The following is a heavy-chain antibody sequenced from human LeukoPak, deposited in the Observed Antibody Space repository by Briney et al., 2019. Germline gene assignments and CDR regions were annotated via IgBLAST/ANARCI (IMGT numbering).Heavy chain of an antibody. CDR2: ISYDGSNK. CDR1: GFTFSSYG. Sequence: PGGSLRLSCAAPGFTFSSYGMHWVRQAPGKGLEWVAVISYDGSNKYYADSVKGRFTISRDNSKNTLYLQMNSLRAEDTAVYYCAKVYYYDSSGYSGVSDYWGQGTLVTVSS. V-gene: IGHV3-30*18. CDR3: AKVYYYDSSGYSGVSDY. J-gene: IGHJ4*02. D-gene: IGHD3-22*01.